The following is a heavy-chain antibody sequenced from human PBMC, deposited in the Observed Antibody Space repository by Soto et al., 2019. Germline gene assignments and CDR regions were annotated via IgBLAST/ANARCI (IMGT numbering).Heavy chain of an antibody. CDR2: ISAYNGNT. CDR3: ARESVDYSDSSGYPTDP. J-gene: IGHJ5*02. CDR1: GYTFTSYG. Sequence: ASVNVSCKASGYTFTSYGISWVRQAPGQGLEWMGWISAYNGNTNYAQKLQGRVTMTTDTSTSTAYMELRSLRSDDTAVYYCARESVDYSDSSGYPTDPWGQGTLVAVSS. V-gene: IGHV1-18*01. D-gene: IGHD3-22*01.